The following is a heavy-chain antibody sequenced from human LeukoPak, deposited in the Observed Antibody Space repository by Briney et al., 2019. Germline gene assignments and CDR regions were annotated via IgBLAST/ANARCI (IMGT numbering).Heavy chain of an antibody. J-gene: IGHJ4*02. CDR1: EGSISSGNYY. Sequence: PSQTLSLTCTVSEGSISSGNYYWTWIRQHPGKGLEWIGYIHYSGSTYYNPSLKSRVSISVDTSKNQFSLKLSSVTAADTAVYYCGRSVVAAGTDYWGQGTLVTVSS. CDR2: IHYSGST. CDR3: GRSVVAAGTDY. V-gene: IGHV4-31*03. D-gene: IGHD6-13*01.